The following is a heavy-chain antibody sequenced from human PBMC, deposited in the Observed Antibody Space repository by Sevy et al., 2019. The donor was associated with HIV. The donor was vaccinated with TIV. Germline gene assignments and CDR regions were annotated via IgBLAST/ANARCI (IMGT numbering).Heavy chain of an antibody. CDR3: ATGPSYHDSSGYYY. J-gene: IGHJ4*02. V-gene: IGHV1-24*01. D-gene: IGHD3-22*01. CDR1: GYTLTELS. Sequence: ASVKVSCKVSGYTLTELSMHWVRQAPGKGLEWMGGFDPEDGETIYAQKFQGRVTMTEDTSTDTAYMELSSLRSEDTALYYCATGPSYHDSSGYYYWGQGTLVTVSS. CDR2: FDPEDGET.